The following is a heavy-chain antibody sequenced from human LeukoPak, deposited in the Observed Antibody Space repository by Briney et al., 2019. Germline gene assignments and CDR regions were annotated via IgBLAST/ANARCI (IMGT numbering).Heavy chain of an antibody. J-gene: IGHJ4*02. Sequence: VASVKVSCKASGYSFTGYYIHWVRQAPGQGLEWMGWISPSSGGTNYAQKFQGRVTMTRDTSISTAYMELSRLRSDDTAVYYCARVSFDWLLSDFDYWGQGTLVTVSS. CDR1: GYSFTGYY. CDR2: ISPSSGGT. D-gene: IGHD3-9*01. CDR3: ARVSFDWLLSDFDY. V-gene: IGHV1-2*02.